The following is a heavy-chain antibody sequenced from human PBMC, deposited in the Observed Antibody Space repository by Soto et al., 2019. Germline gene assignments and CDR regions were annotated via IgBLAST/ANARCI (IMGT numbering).Heavy chain of an antibody. CDR3: VRYCSTTKRTFDY. CDR1: GGSISSYY. D-gene: IGHD2-2*01. V-gene: IGHV4-59*08. Sequence: PSETLSLTCTVSGGSISSYYWSWIRQPPGKGLEWIGYIYYSGSTNYNPSLKSRVTISVDTSKNQFSLNLSSVTAADTAVYYCVRYCSTTKRTFDYWGQGTLVTVSS. CDR2: IYYSGST. J-gene: IGHJ4*02.